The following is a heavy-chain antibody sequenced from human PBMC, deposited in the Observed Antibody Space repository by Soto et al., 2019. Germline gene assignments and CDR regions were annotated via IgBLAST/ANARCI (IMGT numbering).Heavy chain of an antibody. CDR3: ARGSSIWRSFGFDP. CDR2: INTSGGST. D-gene: IGHD6-13*01. J-gene: IGHJ5*02. V-gene: IGHV1-46*01. CDR1: GYTFTSYY. Sequence: QVQLVQYGAEVKKPGASVKVSCKASGYTFTSYYMHCVRQAPGQGLEWMGIINTSGGSTSYAQKLQGRVTMTSDTSTSTVYMELGSLRSEDTAVYYCARGSSIWRSFGFDPWGQGTLVTVSS.